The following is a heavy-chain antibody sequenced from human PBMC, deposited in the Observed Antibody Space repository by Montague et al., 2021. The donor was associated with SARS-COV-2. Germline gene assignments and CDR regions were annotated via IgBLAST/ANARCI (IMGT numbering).Heavy chain of an antibody. D-gene: IGHD6-13*01. CDR1: GDSVARHSAT. CDR3: ARDPRYSLSWSFDY. CDR2: TYYRTKRYY. V-gene: IGHV6-1*01. Sequence: CAISGDSVARHSATSKENRQAPSRDLEWVGRTYYRTKRYYDYAVSVKSRMTISPDTSKNQFSLQLSSVTPEDRAVYYCARDPRYSLSWSFDYWGQGTLVTVSS. J-gene: IGHJ4*02.